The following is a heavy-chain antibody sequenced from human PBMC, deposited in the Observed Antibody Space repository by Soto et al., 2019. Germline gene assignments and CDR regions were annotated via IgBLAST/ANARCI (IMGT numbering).Heavy chain of an antibody. CDR1: GFTFSSYA. Sequence: GGSLRLSCAASGFTFSSYAMSWVRQAPGKGLEWVSAISGSVGSTYYADSVKGRFTISRDNSKNTLYLQMNSLRAEDTAVYYCAKVEYCTNGVCFYYDYYGMAVWGQGTRVTVSS. J-gene: IGHJ6*02. CDR3: AKVEYCTNGVCFYYDYYGMAV. D-gene: IGHD2-8*01. CDR2: ISGSVGST. V-gene: IGHV3-23*01.